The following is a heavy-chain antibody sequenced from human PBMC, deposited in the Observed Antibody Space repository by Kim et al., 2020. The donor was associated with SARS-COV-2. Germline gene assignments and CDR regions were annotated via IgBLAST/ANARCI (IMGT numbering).Heavy chain of an antibody. J-gene: IGHJ1*01. Sequence: SETLSLTCTVSGGSISSYYWSWIRQPPGKGLEWIGYIDYSGSTNYNSSLKSRVSISIDTSKNQFSLKVNSVTAADTAVYYCALDSTGYFQHWGQGTLVTVSS. D-gene: IGHD3-9*01. V-gene: IGHV4-59*01. CDR2: IDYSGST. CDR1: GGSISSYY. CDR3: ALDSTGYFQH.